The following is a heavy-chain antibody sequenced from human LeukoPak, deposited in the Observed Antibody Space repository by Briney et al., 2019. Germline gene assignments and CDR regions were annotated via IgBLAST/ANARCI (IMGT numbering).Heavy chain of an antibody. Sequence: PSQTLSLTCTVSGGSISSGDYYWSWIRQPPGKGLEWIGYIYYSGSTYYNPSLKSRVTISVDTSKNQFSLKLSSVTAADTAVYYCARIPTSDSSGSTGYWGQRTLVTVSS. V-gene: IGHV4-30-4*01. J-gene: IGHJ4*02. CDR3: ARIPTSDSSGSTGY. CDR2: IYYSGST. D-gene: IGHD3-22*01. CDR1: GGSISSGDYY.